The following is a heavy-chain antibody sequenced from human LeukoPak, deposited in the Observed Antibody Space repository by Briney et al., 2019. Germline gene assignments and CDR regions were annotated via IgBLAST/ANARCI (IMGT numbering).Heavy chain of an antibody. Sequence: GASVTVSCKASGYTFTNYYMHWVRQAPGQGLEWMGIINPGSDSTSYAQKFQGRVTMTRDTSTSIVYMELSSLRSEDTAVYYCARGRDGYNRNLDYWGQGTLVTVSS. CDR1: GYTFTNYY. D-gene: IGHD5-24*01. CDR3: ARGRDGYNRNLDY. J-gene: IGHJ4*02. V-gene: IGHV1-46*01. CDR2: INPGSDST.